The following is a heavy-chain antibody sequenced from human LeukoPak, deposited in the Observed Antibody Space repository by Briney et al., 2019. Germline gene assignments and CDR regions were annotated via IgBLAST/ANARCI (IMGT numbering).Heavy chain of an antibody. CDR1: XFTXXXXW. CDR3: ARTPISGVGY. J-gene: IGHJ4*02. V-gene: IGHV3-74*01. Sequence: RLSXXXXXFTXXXXWMXXXXXXPXXXLVWVSRINTDGTSTSYADSVKGRFTISRDNAKNTLYLQMNSLRAEDTAVYYCARTPISGVGYWGQGTLVTVSS. CDR2: INTDGTST. D-gene: IGHD5-12*01.